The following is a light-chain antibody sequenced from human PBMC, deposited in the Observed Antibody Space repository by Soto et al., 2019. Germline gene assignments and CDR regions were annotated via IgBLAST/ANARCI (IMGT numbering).Light chain of an antibody. CDR2: KAS. CDR1: QSISSW. Sequence: DIQMTQSPSTLSASVGDRVTITCRASQSISSWLAWYQQKPGKTPKLLIYKASSLESGVPSRFSGSGSGKEFTLTLSSLQPDYFATYYCQQYNSYQGTFGQGTKVEIK. J-gene: IGKJ1*01. V-gene: IGKV1-5*03. CDR3: QQYNSYQGT.